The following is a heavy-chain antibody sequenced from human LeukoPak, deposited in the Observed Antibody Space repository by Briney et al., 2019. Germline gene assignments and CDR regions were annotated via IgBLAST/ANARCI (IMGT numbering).Heavy chain of an antibody. V-gene: IGHV1-69*06. CDR1: GGTFSSYA. CDR3: ARTDILTGYYETYYYYMDV. CDR2: IIPIFGTA. Sequence: ASVKVSCKASGGTFSSYAISWVRQAPGQGLEWMGGIIPIFGTANYAQKFQGRVTITADKSTSTAYMELSSLRSEDTAVYYCARTDILTGYYETYYYYMDVWGKGTTVTVSS. J-gene: IGHJ6*03. D-gene: IGHD3-9*01.